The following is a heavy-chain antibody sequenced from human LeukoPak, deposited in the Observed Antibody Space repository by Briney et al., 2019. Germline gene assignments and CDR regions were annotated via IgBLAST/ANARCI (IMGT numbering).Heavy chain of an antibody. D-gene: IGHD1-1*01. CDR3: ARYKNYYYGLDV. CDR1: GGSFSGYY. V-gene: IGHV4-59*01. Sequence: SSETLSLTCAVYGGSFSGYYWSWIRQPPGKGLEWIGYIYSSGTTNYNPSLKSRVTMSVDTSENQFSLKLNSVTAADTAVYYCARYKNYYYGLDVWGQGTTVTVSS. CDR2: IYSSGTT. J-gene: IGHJ6*02.